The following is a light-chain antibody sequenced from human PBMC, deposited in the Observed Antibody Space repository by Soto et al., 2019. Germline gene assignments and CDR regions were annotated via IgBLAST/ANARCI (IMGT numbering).Light chain of an antibody. V-gene: IGKV1-5*01. J-gene: IGKJ1*01. CDR3: QQYNDYSAT. CDR1: QTISGW. CDR2: DVS. Sequence: DIQMTQSPSTLSASVGDRVTITCRASQTISGWLAWYQQKPGQAPKLLMYDVSSLKRGVPSRFSGSGSGTEFTLTISSLQPDDFATYYCQQYNDYSATFGQGTKVDIK.